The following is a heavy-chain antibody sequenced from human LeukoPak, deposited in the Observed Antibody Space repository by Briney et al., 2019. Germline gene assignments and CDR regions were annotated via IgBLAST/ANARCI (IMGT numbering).Heavy chain of an antibody. D-gene: IGHD2-8*01. CDR2: INPNSGGT. J-gene: IGHJ5*02. Sequence: ASVKVSCKASGYTFTGYYMHWVRQAPGQGLEWMGWINPNSGGTNYAQKFQGMVTMTRDTSISTTCRELSRLRSDDTAVYYCARVMGRRRYCTNGVCYNWFXPWGXGXXVT. CDR3: ARVMGRRRYCTNGVCYNWFXP. V-gene: IGHV1-2*02. CDR1: GYTFTGYY.